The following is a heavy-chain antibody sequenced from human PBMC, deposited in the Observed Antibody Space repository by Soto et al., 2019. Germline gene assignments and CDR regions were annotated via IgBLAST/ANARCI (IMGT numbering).Heavy chain of an antibody. Sequence: SLKVSCKASGGTFSSYAISWVRQAPGQGLEWMGGIIPIFGTANYAQKFQGRVTITADKSTSTAYMELSSLRSEDTAVYYCERVSRYYDSSGYYLEYIQHWGQGILVTVSA. J-gene: IGHJ1*01. D-gene: IGHD3-22*01. CDR2: IIPIFGTA. CDR3: ERVSRYYDSSGYYLEYIQH. V-gene: IGHV1-69*06. CDR1: GGTFSSYA.